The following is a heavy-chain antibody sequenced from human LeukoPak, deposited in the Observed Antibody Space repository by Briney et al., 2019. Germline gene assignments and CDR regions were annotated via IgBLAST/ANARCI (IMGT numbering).Heavy chain of an antibody. J-gene: IGHJ4*02. Sequence: ASVKVSCKASRGTLSSYAISVVRQAPGQGLDWMGRIIPLFGTANYAQKFQGRVTITTDESTSTAYMEPSSLRSEDTAVYKWARSRYRSRGYYYFDYWGQGTLVTVSS. CDR2: IIPLFGTA. D-gene: IGHD3-22*01. CDR3: ARSRYRSRGYYYFDY. V-gene: IGHV1-69*05. CDR1: RGTLSSYA.